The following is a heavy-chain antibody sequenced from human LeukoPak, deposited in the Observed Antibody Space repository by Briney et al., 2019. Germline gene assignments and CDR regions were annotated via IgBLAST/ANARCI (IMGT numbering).Heavy chain of an antibody. D-gene: IGHD2-21*02. CDR1: GFTFSSYS. CDR2: ISSSSSYI. J-gene: IGHJ4*02. V-gene: IGHV3-21*01. CDR3: ASLAYCGGDCQNLFDY. Sequence: GESLRLSCATSGFTFSSYSMNWVRQAPGKGLEWDSSISSSSSYIYYADSVKGRFTISRDNAKNSLYLQMDSLRAEDTAVYYCASLAYCGGDCQNLFDYWGQGTLVTVSS.